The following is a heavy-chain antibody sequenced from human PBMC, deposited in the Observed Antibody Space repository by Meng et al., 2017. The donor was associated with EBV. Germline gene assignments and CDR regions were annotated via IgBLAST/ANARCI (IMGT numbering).Heavy chain of an antibody. J-gene: IGHJ4*02. CDR2: LIPMVGAP. CDR3: ASESGRGFTPDY. V-gene: IGHV1-69*01. D-gene: IGHD3-10*01. CDR1: GGPFRSDA. Sequence: QVQLLQSGADVKKPGSSVKVTCRTSGGPFRSDAVSWVRQAPGQGLEWMGGLIPMVGAPHYAQKFQGRVTIIADESTSTHSMELNSLRSEDTAMYYCASESGRGFTPDYWGQGTLVTVSS.